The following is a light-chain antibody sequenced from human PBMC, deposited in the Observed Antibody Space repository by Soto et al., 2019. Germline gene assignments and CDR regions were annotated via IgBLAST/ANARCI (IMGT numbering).Light chain of an antibody. CDR3: SSYTSSSTLAV. J-gene: IGLJ1*01. CDR1: SSDVGGYNY. Sequence: QCARTQPASGSGAPGQAITVSCTGTSSDVGGYNYVSWYQQHPGKAPKLMIYDVSNRPSGVSNRFSGSKSGNTASLTISGLQAEDEADYYCSSYTSSSTLAVFGTGTKVTVL. V-gene: IGLV2-14*01. CDR2: DVS.